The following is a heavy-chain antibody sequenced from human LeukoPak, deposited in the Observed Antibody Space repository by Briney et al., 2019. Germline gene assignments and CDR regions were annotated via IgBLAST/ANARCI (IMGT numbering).Heavy chain of an antibody. Sequence: GGSLRLSCAASGFTFSSYAMSWVRQAPGKGLEWVSAISGSGGSTYYADSVKGRFTISRDNSKNTLYLQMNSLRAEDTAVYYCAKDRPRYYDSSVYFDYWGQGTLATVSS. CDR1: GFTFSSYA. V-gene: IGHV3-23*01. D-gene: IGHD3-22*01. CDR3: AKDRPRYYDSSVYFDY. J-gene: IGHJ4*02. CDR2: ISGSGGST.